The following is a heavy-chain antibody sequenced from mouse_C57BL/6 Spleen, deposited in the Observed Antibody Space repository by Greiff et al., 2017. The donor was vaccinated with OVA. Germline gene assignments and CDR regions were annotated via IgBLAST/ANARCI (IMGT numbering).Heavy chain of an antibody. Sequence: QVQLQQSGAELVKPGASVKISCKASGYAFSSYWMNWVKQRPGKGLEWIGQIYPGDGDTNYNGKFKGKATLTADKSSSTAYMQLSSLTSEDSAVYFCARGAYSNYLDYWGQGTSVTVSS. D-gene: IGHD2-5*01. V-gene: IGHV1-80*01. CDR3: ARGAYSNYLDY. CDR2: IYPGDGDT. J-gene: IGHJ4*01. CDR1: GYAFSSYW.